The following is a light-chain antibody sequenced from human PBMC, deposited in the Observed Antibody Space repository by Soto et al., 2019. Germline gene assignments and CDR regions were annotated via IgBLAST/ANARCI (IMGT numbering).Light chain of an antibody. Sequence: DIQMTQSPSSLSASVGGRVTITCRASQSISSSLNWYQQKPCKAPNLLLYAASILQGGVPSRFSGSGSGTDFTLTISSLQLEDFAVYYCQQSYNTPYTIGHGTTLEIK. CDR1: QSISSS. CDR2: AAS. J-gene: IGKJ2*01. V-gene: IGKV1-39*01. CDR3: QQSYNTPYT.